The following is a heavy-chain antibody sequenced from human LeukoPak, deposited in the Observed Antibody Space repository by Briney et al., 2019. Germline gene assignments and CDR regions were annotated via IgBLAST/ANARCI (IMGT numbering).Heavy chain of an antibody. D-gene: IGHD6-6*01. CDR1: GFTFSSYN. V-gene: IGHV3-20*04. J-gene: IGHJ4*02. CDR3: ARAYSSSLLYYFDY. Sequence: PGGSLRLSCKASGFTFSSYNMNWLRQAPGKRLEWVSGINWNGGSTGYADSVKGRFTISRDNDKNSLYLQMNSLRAEDTALYYCARAYSSSLLYYFDYWGQGTLVTVSS. CDR2: INWNGGST.